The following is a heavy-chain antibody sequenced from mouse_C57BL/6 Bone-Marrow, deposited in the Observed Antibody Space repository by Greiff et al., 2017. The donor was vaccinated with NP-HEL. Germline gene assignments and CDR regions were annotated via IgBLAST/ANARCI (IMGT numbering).Heavy chain of an antibody. Sequence: EVQLVESGGGLVKPGGSLKLSCAASGFTFSDYGMHWVRQAPEKGLEWVAYISSGSSTIYYADTVKGRFTISRDNAKNTLFLQMTSLRSEDTAMYYCARPYSSGRSWFAYWGQGTLVTVSA. J-gene: IGHJ3*01. CDR3: ARPYSSGRSWFAY. CDR2: ISSGSSTI. V-gene: IGHV5-17*01. CDR1: GFTFSDYG. D-gene: IGHD3-2*02.